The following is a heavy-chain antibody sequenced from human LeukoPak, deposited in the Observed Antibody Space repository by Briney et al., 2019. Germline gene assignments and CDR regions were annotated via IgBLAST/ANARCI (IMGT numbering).Heavy chain of an antibody. CDR3: ARSRYFDWSM. J-gene: IGHJ4*02. V-gene: IGHV4-59*01. D-gene: IGHD3-9*01. CDR2: IYYSGST. Sequence: SETLSLTCTVSGGSISSYYWSWIRQPPGKGLEWIGYIYYSGSTNYNPSLKSRVTISVDTSKNQFSLKLSSATAADTAVYYCARSRYFDWSMWGQGTLVTVSS. CDR1: GGSISSYY.